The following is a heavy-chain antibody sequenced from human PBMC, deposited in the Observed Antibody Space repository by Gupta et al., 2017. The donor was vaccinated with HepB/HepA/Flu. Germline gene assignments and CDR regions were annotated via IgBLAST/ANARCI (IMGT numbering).Heavy chain of an antibody. CDR2: ITNDGGDT. J-gene: IGHJ5*02. V-gene: IGHV3-74*01. CDR3: TRSCRGGNGALS. Sequence: VQLVESGGGLVQPGGSLKLSCAAPGVTFGSYWMHWVRQVPGKGLVWVSRITNDGGDTTYADSVKGRFTMSRDNARNTLYLQMNSLRAEDTAVYYCTRSCRGGNGALSWGQGTLVTVSS. CDR1: GVTFGSYW. D-gene: IGHD3-10*01.